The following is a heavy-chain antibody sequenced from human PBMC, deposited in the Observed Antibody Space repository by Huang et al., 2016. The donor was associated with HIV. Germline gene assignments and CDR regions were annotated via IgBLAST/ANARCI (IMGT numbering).Heavy chain of an antibody. V-gene: IGHV3-30*02. D-gene: IGHD1-26*01. CDR2: IRYDGNND. CDR3: VKERGRSRARSSFDF. Sequence: QVRLVESGGGVVQPGASLTLSCSASGFPFSAYGLDGVLQAPGRGLEWVSFIRYDGNNDYLIGAVKGRFTIARDNSNNTLYRRMNSLRPEDTAVYYCVKERGRSRARSSFDFWGQGTSVIVSS. J-gene: IGHJ3*01. CDR1: GFPFSAYG.